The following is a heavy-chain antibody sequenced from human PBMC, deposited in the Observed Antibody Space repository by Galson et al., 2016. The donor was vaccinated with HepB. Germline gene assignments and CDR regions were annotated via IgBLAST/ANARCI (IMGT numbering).Heavy chain of an antibody. V-gene: IGHV3/OR16-10*01. CDR1: GFSFGDYA. J-gene: IGHJ6*04. CDR3: ARGSYSIDWYRTSAYDFGMDV. Sequence: SLRLSCAGSGFSFGDYAVSWVRQAPGKGLEWVSSIYTAGDTYYQDSVEGRFTVSRENAKNSLYLHMNTLRAGDTAVYYCARGSYSIDWYRTSAYDFGMDVWGKGTPVTVSS. CDR2: IYTAGDT. D-gene: IGHD6-19*01.